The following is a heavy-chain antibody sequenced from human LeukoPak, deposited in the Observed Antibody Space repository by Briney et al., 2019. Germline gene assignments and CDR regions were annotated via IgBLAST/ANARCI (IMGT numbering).Heavy chain of an antibody. V-gene: IGHV4-4*02. CDR3: AIRRIAVAGTIDY. J-gene: IGHJ4*02. CDR1: GGSISSSNW. CDR2: IYHSGST. D-gene: IGHD6-19*01. Sequence: PSGTLSLTCAVSGGSISSSNWWSWVRQPPGKGLEWIGEIYHSGSTNYNPSLKSRVTISVDKSKNQFSLKLSSVTAADTAVYYCAIRRIAVAGTIDYWGQGTLVTVSS.